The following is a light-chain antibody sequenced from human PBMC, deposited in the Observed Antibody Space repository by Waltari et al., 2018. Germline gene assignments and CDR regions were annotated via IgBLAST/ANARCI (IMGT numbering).Light chain of an antibody. Sequence: QTVVTQEPSFSVSPGGTVPLTCGLRSASVSTSYYPNWYQQTPGQAPRTLIYSTTTRSSGVPDRFSGSILGNKAALTITGAQADDESDYYCVLYMGSGSVVFGGGTKLTVL. CDR2: STT. J-gene: IGLJ2*01. CDR3: VLYMGSGSVV. V-gene: IGLV8-61*01. CDR1: SASVSTSYY.